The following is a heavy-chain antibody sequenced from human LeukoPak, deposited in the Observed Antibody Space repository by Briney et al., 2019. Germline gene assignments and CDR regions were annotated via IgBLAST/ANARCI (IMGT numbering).Heavy chain of an antibody. CDR2: VSGNSGST. D-gene: IGHD5-12*01. CDR1: GFTFSSYA. J-gene: IGHJ4*02. V-gene: IGHV3-23*01. Sequence: GGSLRLSCAASGFTFSSYAMNWVRQAPGKGLEWVSTVSGNSGSTYYADSVKGRFTISRDNSKNTLYLQMNNLRAEDTAVYYCAKDREYSAYDSDYWGQGTLVTVSS. CDR3: AKDREYSAYDSDY.